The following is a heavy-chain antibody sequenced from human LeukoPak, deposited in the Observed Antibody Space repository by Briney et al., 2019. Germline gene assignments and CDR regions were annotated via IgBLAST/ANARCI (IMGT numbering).Heavy chain of an antibody. CDR3: ARVTGYVMEDYFDY. CDR1: GGSISSYY. Sequence: SETLSLTCTVSGGSISSYYWSWIRQPPGKGLEWIGYIYYSGSTNYNPSLKSRVTISVDTSKNQFSLRLSSVTAADTAVYYCARVTGYVMEDYFDYWGQATLVTVSS. CDR2: IYYSGST. V-gene: IGHV4-59*01. D-gene: IGHD6-13*01. J-gene: IGHJ4*02.